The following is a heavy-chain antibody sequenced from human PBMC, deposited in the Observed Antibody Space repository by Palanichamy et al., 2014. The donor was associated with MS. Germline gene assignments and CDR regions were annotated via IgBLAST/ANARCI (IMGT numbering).Heavy chain of an antibody. CDR1: GYTFTGTGYY. CDR2: IDPNTGGT. V-gene: IGHV1-2*02. J-gene: IGHJ5*02. Sequence: QVQLVQSGAEVKKPGASVKVSCKASGYTFTGTGYYLHWVRQAPGQGLEWMGWIDPNTGGTNYAQKFQGRVTMTRDTSISTAYMELSRLRSDDTAVYYCATKLGGGSNPFDPWGQGALVTVSS. CDR3: ATKLGGGSNPFDP. D-gene: IGHD1-26*01.